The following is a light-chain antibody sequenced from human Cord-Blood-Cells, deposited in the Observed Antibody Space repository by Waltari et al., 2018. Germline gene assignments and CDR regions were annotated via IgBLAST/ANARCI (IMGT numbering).Light chain of an antibody. Sequence: EIVMTQSPATLSVSPGERATPSRRASPSVSSNLAWYQQKPGQAPRLLIYGASTRATGIPARFSGSGSGTEFTLTISSLQSEDFAVYYCQKYNNWPTWTFGQGTKVEIK. CDR2: GAS. V-gene: IGKV3-15*01. J-gene: IGKJ1*01. CDR1: PSVSSN. CDR3: QKYNNWPTWT.